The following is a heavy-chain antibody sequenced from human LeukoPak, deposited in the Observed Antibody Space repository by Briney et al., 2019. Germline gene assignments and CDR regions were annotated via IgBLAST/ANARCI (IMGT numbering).Heavy chain of an antibody. J-gene: IGHJ3*02. CDR3: ARSTPAVYAFDI. V-gene: IGHV1-18*01. D-gene: IGHD2-2*01. CDR2: ISAYNGNT. Sequence: ASVKVSCKASGYTFTSYGISWVRQAPGQGLEWMGWISAYNGNTNYAQKLQGRVTMTTDTSTSTAYMELRSLRSDYTAVYYCARSTPAVYAFDIWGQGTMVTVSS. CDR1: GYTFTSYG.